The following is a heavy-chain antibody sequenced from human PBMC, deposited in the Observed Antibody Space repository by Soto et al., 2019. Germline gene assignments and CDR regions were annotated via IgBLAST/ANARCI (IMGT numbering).Heavy chain of an antibody. V-gene: IGHV3-48*02. J-gene: IGHJ3*02. Sequence: GGSLRLSCAASGFTFSSYSMNWVRQAPGKGLEWVSYISSSSSTIYYADSVKGRFTISRDNAKNSLYLQMNSLRDEDTAVYYCARELRYCSSTSCYLYAFDIWGQGTMVPSPQ. CDR3: ARELRYCSSTSCYLYAFDI. CDR2: ISSSSSTI. D-gene: IGHD2-2*01. CDR1: GFTFSSYS.